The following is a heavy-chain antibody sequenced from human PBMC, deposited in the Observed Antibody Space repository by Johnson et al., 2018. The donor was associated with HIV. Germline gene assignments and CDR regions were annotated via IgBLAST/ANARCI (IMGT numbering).Heavy chain of an antibody. Sequence: QVQLVESGGTVVQPGRSLRLSCAASGFIFSDFGMHWVRQAPGKGLEWVAVISHDANNKFYADSVKGRLTISRDNSKNTLYLQMNSLRGEDTAVYYCAKASHWAFDIWGQGTMVTVSS. V-gene: IGHV3-30*18. CDR2: ISHDANNK. J-gene: IGHJ3*02. CDR1: GFIFSDFG. CDR3: AKASHWAFDI. D-gene: IGHD1-1*01.